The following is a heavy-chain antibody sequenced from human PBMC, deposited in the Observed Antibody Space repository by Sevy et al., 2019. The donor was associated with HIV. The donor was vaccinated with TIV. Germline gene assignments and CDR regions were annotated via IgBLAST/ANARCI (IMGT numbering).Heavy chain of an antibody. CDR1: AINIRDYW. D-gene: IGHD2-15*01. J-gene: IGHJ4*02. CDR3: VRAIQLAASY. CDR2: INPDGSKI. Sequence: GGSLRLSCEASAINIRDYWMNWVRQAPGKGLEWVANINPDGSKIYYAESVKGRFTISRDSAKNSEFLQMTSLRAEDTAVYYCVRAIQLAASYWGQGMLVTVSS. V-gene: IGHV3-7*02.